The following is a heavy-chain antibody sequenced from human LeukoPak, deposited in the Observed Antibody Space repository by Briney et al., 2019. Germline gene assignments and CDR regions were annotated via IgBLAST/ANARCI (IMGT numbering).Heavy chain of an antibody. CDR2: ISANGGST. CDR3: ASGSYYFID. CDR1: GSTFSIYA. D-gene: IGHD1-26*01. V-gene: IGHV3-23*01. J-gene: IGHJ4*02. Sequence: GSLRLSCAASGSTFSIYALSWVRQAPGKGLEWVSVISANGGSTYYADSVKGRFTISRDNSKNTLYLQMNSVRAEDTAVYYCASGSYYFIDWGQGTLVTVSS.